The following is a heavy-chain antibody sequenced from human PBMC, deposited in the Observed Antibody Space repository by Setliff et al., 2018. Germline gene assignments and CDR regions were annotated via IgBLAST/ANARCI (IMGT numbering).Heavy chain of an antibody. CDR3: ARGSTGIYDP. J-gene: IGHJ5*02. Sequence: SETLSLTCTVSGGSISTTNYFWGWIRQPPGGGLEWIAYVHDNGETNQNPSLKSRVTISVDTSKNQFSLKVTSVTAADTAIYYCARGSTGIYDPWGQGILVTVSS. CDR1: GGSISTTNYF. CDR2: VHDNGET. D-gene: IGHD1-1*01. V-gene: IGHV4-61*05.